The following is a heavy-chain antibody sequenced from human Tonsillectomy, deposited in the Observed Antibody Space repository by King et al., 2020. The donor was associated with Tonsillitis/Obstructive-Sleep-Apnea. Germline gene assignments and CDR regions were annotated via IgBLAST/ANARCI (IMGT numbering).Heavy chain of an antibody. J-gene: IGHJ5*02. V-gene: IGHV1-46*01. D-gene: IGHD5-18*01. CDR1: GYTFTSYY. CDR2: INPTGGST. CDR3: ARLNPAMVTKAPNWFDP. Sequence: QVQLVESGAEVKKPGASVKVSCKASGYTFTSYYMHWVRQAPGQGLEWMGIINPTGGSTSYAQKFQGRFTMTRDTSTSTVYMELSSLRSEDTAVYYCARLNPAMVTKAPNWFDPWGQGTLVTVSS.